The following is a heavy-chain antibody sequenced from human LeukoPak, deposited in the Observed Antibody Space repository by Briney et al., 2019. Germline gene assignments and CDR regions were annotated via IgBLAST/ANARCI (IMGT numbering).Heavy chain of an antibody. Sequence: GASVKVSCKASGGTFSSYAISWVRQAPGQGLEWMGGIIPIFGTANYAQKFQGRVTITTDESTSTAYMELSSLRSEDTAVYYCVRGYFDPNWFDPWGQGTLVTVSS. D-gene: IGHD3-9*01. CDR2: IIPIFGTA. J-gene: IGHJ5*02. CDR3: VRGYFDPNWFDP. V-gene: IGHV1-69*05. CDR1: GGTFSSYA.